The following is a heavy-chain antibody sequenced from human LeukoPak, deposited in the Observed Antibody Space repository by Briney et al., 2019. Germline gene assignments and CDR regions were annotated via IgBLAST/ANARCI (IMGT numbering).Heavy chain of an antibody. CDR1: GFTFSSYG. D-gene: IGHD3-10*01. J-gene: IGHJ6*02. Sequence: GRSLRLSCAASGFTFSSYGMHWVRRAPGKGLEGVAVISYDGSNKYYADSVKGRFTISRDNSKNTLYLQMNSLRAEDTAVYYCAKDQNYGSGSYYSSRYYYGMDVWGQGTTVTVSS. V-gene: IGHV3-30*18. CDR2: ISYDGSNK. CDR3: AKDQNYGSGSYYSSRYYYGMDV.